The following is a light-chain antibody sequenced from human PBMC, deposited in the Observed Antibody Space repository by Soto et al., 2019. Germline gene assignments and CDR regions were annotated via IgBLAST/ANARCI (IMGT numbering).Light chain of an antibody. CDR1: SSDVGAYNY. Sequence: QSLLTQPASVSGSLGQSITISCTGTSSDVGAYNYVSWYQQHPDKAPKLLIFEVTNRPSGVSGRFSGSKSGITASLSISGLQPEDEADYYCTSYSSSSPVLFGGGTKLTVL. V-gene: IGLV2-14*01. CDR2: EVT. CDR3: TSYSSSSPVL. J-gene: IGLJ2*01.